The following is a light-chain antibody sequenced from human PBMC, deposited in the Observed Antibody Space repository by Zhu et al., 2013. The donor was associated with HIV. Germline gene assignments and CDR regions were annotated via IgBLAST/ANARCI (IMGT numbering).Light chain of an antibody. CDR1: QSITSNY. V-gene: IGKV3-20*01. CDR3: QQCGSSPLT. Sequence: EIVLTQSPGTLSLSPGERATLSCRASQSITSNYLAWYQQNPGQAPRLLIYDASSRATGIPDRFSGSGSGTDFTLTISRLEPEDFAVYYCQQCGSSPLTFGGGTKVEIK. CDR2: DAS. J-gene: IGKJ4*01.